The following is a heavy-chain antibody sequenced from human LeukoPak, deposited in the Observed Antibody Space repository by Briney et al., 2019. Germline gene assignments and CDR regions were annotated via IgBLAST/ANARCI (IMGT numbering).Heavy chain of an antibody. D-gene: IGHD3-10*01. CDR1: GFTYNYYS. V-gene: IGHV3-21*01. J-gene: IGHJ6*03. Sequence: PGGSLRLSCAASGFTYNYYSMNWVRQAPGKGLEWVSSISSSSRYIYYADSVKGRFTISRDNAKNSLYLQMNSLRAEDTAVYYCARDREEDYYMDVWGKGNTVTVSS. CDR2: ISSSSRYI. CDR3: ARDREEDYYMDV.